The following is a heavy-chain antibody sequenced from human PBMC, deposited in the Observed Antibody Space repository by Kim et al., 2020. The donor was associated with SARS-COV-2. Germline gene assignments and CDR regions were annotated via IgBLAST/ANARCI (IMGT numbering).Heavy chain of an antibody. D-gene: IGHD3-22*01. J-gene: IGHJ4*02. Sequence: SETLSLICTVSGGSISSSSYYWGWIRQPPGKGLEWIGSIYYSGSTYYNPSLKSRVTISVDTSKNQFSLKLSSVTAADTAVYYCARHKTYYYDSSGYFDYWGQGTLVPVSS. CDR2: IYYSGST. V-gene: IGHV4-39*01. CDR1: GGSISSSSYY. CDR3: ARHKTYYYDSSGYFDY.